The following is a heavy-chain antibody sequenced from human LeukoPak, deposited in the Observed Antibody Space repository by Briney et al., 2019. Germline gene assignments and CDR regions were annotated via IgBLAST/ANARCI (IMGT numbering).Heavy chain of an antibody. CDR2: IITIFGIA. J-gene: IGHJ3*01. Sequence: RGSSVKVSCKASGGTFSSYDISWVRQAPGQGLEWMGGIITIFGIANYEQKFKGRVTITADKSKSTAYMELSSLRSEDTAVYYCARDRKYYDSSGYYYEAFDFWGQGTMVTVSS. D-gene: IGHD3-22*01. CDR1: GGTFSSYD. CDR3: ARDRKYYDSSGYYYEAFDF. V-gene: IGHV1-69*17.